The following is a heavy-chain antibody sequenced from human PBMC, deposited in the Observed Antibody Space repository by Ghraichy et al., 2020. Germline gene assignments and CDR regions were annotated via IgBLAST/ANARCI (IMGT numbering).Heavy chain of an antibody. D-gene: IGHD6-25*01. Sequence: LSLTCAGSGFDFDDYGMSWVRQAPGKGLEWVSGFTWNGGGAGYADSVTGRFTISRDNAKNSFHLQMNSLRVDDTALYYCARNAYNSDWYEVWGQGTLVTVSS. CDR3: ARNAYNSDWYEV. J-gene: IGHJ5*02. V-gene: IGHV3-20*04. CDR2: FTWNGGGA. CDR1: GFDFDDYG.